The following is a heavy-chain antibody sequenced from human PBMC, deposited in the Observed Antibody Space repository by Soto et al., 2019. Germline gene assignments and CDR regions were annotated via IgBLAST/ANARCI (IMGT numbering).Heavy chain of an antibody. J-gene: IGHJ4*02. CDR2: IIPIFGTA. CDR3: ASASSGWFRFDY. V-gene: IGHV1-69*13. Sequence: SVKVSCKASGGTFSSYAISWVRQAPGQGLEWMGGIIPIFGTANYAQKFQGRVTITADESTSTAYMELSSLRSEDTAVYYCASASSGWFRFDYWAQGTLVTVSS. D-gene: IGHD6-19*01. CDR1: GGTFSSYA.